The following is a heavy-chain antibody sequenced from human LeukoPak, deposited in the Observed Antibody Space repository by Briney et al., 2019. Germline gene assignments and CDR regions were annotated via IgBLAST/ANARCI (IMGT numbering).Heavy chain of an antibody. Sequence: GGSLRLLCAPSGFTFRNYWMNWVRQAPGKGLEWVANIKQDGSEKHYVDSVKGRFTISRDNAKNSLYLQINSLRAEDTALYYCASGYYGDYKSGFDYWGQGTLVTVSS. CDR3: ASGYYGDYKSGFDY. CDR2: IKQDGSEK. D-gene: IGHD4-17*01. V-gene: IGHV3-7*03. CDR1: GFTFRNYW. J-gene: IGHJ4*02.